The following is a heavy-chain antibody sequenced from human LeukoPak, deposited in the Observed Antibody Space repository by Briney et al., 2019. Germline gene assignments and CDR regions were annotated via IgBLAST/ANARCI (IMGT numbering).Heavy chain of an antibody. Sequence: ASVKVSCKASGGTFSSYAISWVRQAPGQGLEWMRRIIPILGIANYAQKFQGRVTITADKSTSTAYMELSSLRSEDTAVYYCARDVRHYYDSSGYYWAPFDYWGQGTLVTVSS. CDR3: ARDVRHYYDSSGYYWAPFDY. D-gene: IGHD3-22*01. CDR1: GGTFSSYA. J-gene: IGHJ4*02. CDR2: IIPILGIA. V-gene: IGHV1-69*04.